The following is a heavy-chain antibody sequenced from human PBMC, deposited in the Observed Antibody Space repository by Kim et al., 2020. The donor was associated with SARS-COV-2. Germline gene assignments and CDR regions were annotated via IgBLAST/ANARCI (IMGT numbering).Heavy chain of an antibody. Sequence: NPPLKSRVTISVDTSNNQFFLKLSSVTAADTAVYYCARRLMTTVTHRDYWGQGTLVTVSS. CDR3: ARRLMTTVTHRDY. V-gene: IGHV4-34*01. J-gene: IGHJ4*02. D-gene: IGHD4-4*01.